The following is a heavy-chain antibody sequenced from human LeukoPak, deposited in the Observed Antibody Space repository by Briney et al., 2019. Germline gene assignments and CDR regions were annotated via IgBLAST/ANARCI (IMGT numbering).Heavy chain of an antibody. CDR3: ARELSYYYDSSGLFFDY. V-gene: IGHV4-59*01. CDR1: GGSISTYY. CDR2: IYDSGST. D-gene: IGHD3-22*01. Sequence: PSETLSLTCTVSGGSISTYYWSWIRQPPGKGLEYIGYIYDSGSTNYNPSLKSRVTMSVDTSKQQFSLKLSSVTAADTAVYYCARELSYYYDSSGLFFDYWGQGTLVTVSS. J-gene: IGHJ4*02.